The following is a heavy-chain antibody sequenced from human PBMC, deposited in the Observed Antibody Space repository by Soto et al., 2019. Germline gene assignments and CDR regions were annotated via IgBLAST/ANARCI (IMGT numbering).Heavy chain of an antibody. D-gene: IGHD3-10*01. CDR3: ARHGFGPLHGLVDV. Sequence: QVQLQESGPGLVKPSETLSLTCTVSGGSITNYYCSWFRQPPGKGLEWIGYINYDGYSAYNLSLKRRVTLSMDASKTQFSPMLESVTATDTAVYYCARHGFGPLHGLVDVWGPGTTVIVSS. CDR2: INYDGYS. J-gene: IGHJ6*02. V-gene: IGHV4-59*08. CDR1: GGSITNYY.